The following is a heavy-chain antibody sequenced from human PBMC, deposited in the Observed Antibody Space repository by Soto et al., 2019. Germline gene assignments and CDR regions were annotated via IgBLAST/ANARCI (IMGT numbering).Heavy chain of an antibody. CDR1: GGTFSSYA. CDR3: ARELRYFDWPPDY. J-gene: IGHJ4*02. Sequence: ASVKVSCKASGGTFSSYAISWVRQAPGQGLEWMGGIIPIFGTANYAQKFQGRVTITADESTSTAYMELSSLRSEDTAVYYCARELRYFDWPPDYWGQGTLVTVSS. CDR2: IIPIFGTA. D-gene: IGHD3-9*01. V-gene: IGHV1-69*13.